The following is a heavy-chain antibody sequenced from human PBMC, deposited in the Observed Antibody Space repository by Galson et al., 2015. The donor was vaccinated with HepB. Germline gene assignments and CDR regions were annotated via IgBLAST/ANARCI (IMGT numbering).Heavy chain of an antibody. J-gene: IGHJ4*02. CDR3: SSVSTDSDECH. D-gene: IGHD2-8*01. Sequence: SLRLSCAASGFTFSRYAMSWVRQAPGKGLEWVLSLGGSRTGTYYADSVKGRFTISRDNSKNTLYLQMNSLRVEDTAIYYCSSVSTDSDECHWGQGTLVTVSS. CDR1: GFTFSRYA. CDR2: LGGSRTGT. V-gene: IGHV3-23*01.